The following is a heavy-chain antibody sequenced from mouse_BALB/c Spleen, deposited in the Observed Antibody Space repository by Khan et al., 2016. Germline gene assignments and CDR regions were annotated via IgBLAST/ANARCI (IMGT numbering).Heavy chain of an antibody. CDR3: ARYGYYAIDY. J-gene: IGHJ4*01. CDR1: GYSITSDYA. Sequence: EVKLEESGPGLVKPSQSLSLTCTVSGYSITSDYAWNWIRQFPGNKLEWMGYISYSGSTSYNPSLKSRISITRDTSKNQFFLQLNSVTTEDTARYYCARYGYYAIDYWGQGTSVTVSS. V-gene: IGHV3-2*02. CDR2: ISYSGST. D-gene: IGHD1-1*02.